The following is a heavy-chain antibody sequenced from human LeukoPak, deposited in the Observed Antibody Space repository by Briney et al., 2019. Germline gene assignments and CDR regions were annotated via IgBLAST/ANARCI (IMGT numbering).Heavy chain of an antibody. J-gene: IGHJ4*02. CDR2: IIPIFGTA. Sequence: GASVKVSCKASGGTFISYAISWVRQAPGQGLEWMGGIIPIFGTANYAQKFQGRVTITADESTSTAYMELSSLRPEDTAVYYCAREVICSSTSCPHLRGHISEDYWGQGTLVTVSS. CDR3: AREVICSSTSCPHLRGHISEDY. D-gene: IGHD2-2*01. CDR1: GGTFISYA. V-gene: IGHV1-69*13.